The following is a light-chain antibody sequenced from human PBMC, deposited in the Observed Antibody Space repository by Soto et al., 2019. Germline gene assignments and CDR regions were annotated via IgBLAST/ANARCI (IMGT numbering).Light chain of an antibody. Sequence: QSVLTQPPSASGTPGQRVTISCSGSSSNIGSNTVNWYQQLPGTAPKLLIYSYNQRPSGVPDRFSGSKSVTSPSLAISGLQSEDEADYYCAAWDDSLNGYVFGTGTKLTVL. V-gene: IGLV1-44*01. CDR3: AAWDDSLNGYV. CDR2: SYN. J-gene: IGLJ1*01. CDR1: SSNIGSNT.